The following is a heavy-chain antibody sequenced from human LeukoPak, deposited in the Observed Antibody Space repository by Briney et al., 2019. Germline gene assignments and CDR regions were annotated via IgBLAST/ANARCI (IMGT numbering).Heavy chain of an antibody. Sequence: SETLSLTCAVSGGSISISNSNWWSWVRQPPGKGLEWIGEIYHSGSTNYNPSLKSRVTISVDKSKNQFSLKLSSVTAADTAVYYCARDLHGGNSFTSDWYFDLWGRGTLVTVPS. J-gene: IGHJ2*01. CDR2: IYHSGST. CDR1: GGSISISNSNW. D-gene: IGHD4-23*01. V-gene: IGHV4-4*02. CDR3: ARDLHGGNSFTSDWYFDL.